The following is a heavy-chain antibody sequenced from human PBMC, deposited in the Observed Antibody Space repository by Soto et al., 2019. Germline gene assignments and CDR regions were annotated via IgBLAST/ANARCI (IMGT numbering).Heavy chain of an antibody. Sequence: QVQLVQSGAEVKKPGSSVKVSCKASGGTFSSYTISWVRQAPGQGLEWMGRIIPILGIANYAQKFQGRVTITADKSTSTAYMELSSLRSEDTAVYYCAREYGDYVGAFDIWGQGTMVTVSS. D-gene: IGHD4-17*01. J-gene: IGHJ3*02. CDR3: AREYGDYVGAFDI. CDR2: IIPILGIA. CDR1: GGTFSSYT. V-gene: IGHV1-69*08.